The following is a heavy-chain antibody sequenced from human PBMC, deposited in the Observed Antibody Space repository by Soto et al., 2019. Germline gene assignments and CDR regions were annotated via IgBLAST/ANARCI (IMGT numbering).Heavy chain of an antibody. Sequence: GGSLRLSCAASGFTFSSYAMSWVRQAPGKGLEWVSAISGSGGSTYYADSVKGRFTISRDNSKNTLYLQMNSLRAEDTAVYYCAKAMGSSSWYILDREYDHWGQGTLVTVSS. J-gene: IGHJ4*02. CDR1: GFTFSSYA. CDR2: ISGSGGST. V-gene: IGHV3-23*01. CDR3: AKAMGSSSWYILDREYDH. D-gene: IGHD6-13*01.